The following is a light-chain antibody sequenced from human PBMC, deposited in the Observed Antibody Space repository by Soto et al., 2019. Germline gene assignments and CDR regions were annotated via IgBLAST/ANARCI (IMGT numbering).Light chain of an antibody. V-gene: IGKV3D-20*02. Sequence: EIVLTHSPGTLSFSPGERAXXXCXARQSVTNNYLACYQQKPGQAPRLVIYGASTRATGIPDRFSASGSGTDFTLTINRLEPEDFAVYYCQQRSNSWTFGQGTKV. CDR2: GAS. J-gene: IGKJ1*01. CDR3: QQRSNSWT. CDR1: QSVTNNY.